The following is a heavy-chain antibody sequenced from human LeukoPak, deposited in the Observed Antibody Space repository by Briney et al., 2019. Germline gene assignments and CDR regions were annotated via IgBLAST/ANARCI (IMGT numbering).Heavy chain of an antibody. V-gene: IGHV5-51*01. J-gene: IGHJ5*02. CDR2: IYPSDSDT. CDR1: GYSFTSYW. D-gene: IGHD5-18*01. CDR3: ARLTYTPSGFDP. Sequence: GESLRISCKGSGYSFTSYWIGWVRQMPGKGLEWMGIIYPSDSDTRYSPSFEGQVNMSADKSISTAYLQWSSLEASDTAMYYCARLTYTPSGFDPWGQGTLVTVSS.